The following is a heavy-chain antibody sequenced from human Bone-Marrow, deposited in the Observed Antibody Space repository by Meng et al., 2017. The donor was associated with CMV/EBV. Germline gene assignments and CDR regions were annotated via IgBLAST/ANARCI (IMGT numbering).Heavy chain of an antibody. CDR3: AKPQFYYYDSSGYYYVGPFDP. Sequence: YAMRWVRQAPGKGLEWVSAISGSGGSTYYADSVKGRFTISRDNSKNTLYLQMNSLRAEDTAVYYCAKPQFYYYDSSGYYYVGPFDPWGQGTLVTVSS. CDR1: YA. D-gene: IGHD3-22*01. CDR2: ISGSGGST. V-gene: IGHV3-23*01. J-gene: IGHJ5*02.